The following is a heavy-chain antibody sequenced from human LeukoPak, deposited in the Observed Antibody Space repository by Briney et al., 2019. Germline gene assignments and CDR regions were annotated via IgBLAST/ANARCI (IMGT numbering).Heavy chain of an antibody. CDR2: INHSGST. D-gene: IGHD5-18*01. Sequence: SETLSLTCAVYGGTFSGYYWSWIRQPPGKGLEWIGEINHSGSTNYNPSLKSRVTISVDTSKNQFSLRLTSVTAADTAVYYCAREVVATAGYDYWGQGTLVTVSS. V-gene: IGHV4-34*01. CDR1: GGTFSGYY. CDR3: AREVVATAGYDY. J-gene: IGHJ4*02.